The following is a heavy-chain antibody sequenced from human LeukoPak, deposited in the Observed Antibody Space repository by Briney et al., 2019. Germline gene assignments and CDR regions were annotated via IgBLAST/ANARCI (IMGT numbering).Heavy chain of an antibody. CDR2: IYYSGST. CDR3: ARDGTVTTSDAFDI. J-gene: IGHJ3*02. D-gene: IGHD4-17*01. V-gene: IGHV4-31*03. CDR1: GGSISSGGYY. Sequence: SQTLSLTCTVSGGSISSGGYYWSWIRQHPGKGQEWIGYIYYSGSTYYNPSLKSRVTISVDTSKNQFSLKLSSVTAADTAVYYCARDGTVTTSDAFDIWGQGTMVTVSS.